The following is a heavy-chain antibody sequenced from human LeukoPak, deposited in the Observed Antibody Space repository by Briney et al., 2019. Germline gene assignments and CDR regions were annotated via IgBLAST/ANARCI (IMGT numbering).Heavy chain of an antibody. D-gene: IGHD3-10*01. V-gene: IGHV4-34*01. Sequence: SETLSLTCAVYGGSFSGYYWSWIRQPPGKGLEWIGEINHSGSTNYNPSLKSRVTISVDTSKNQFSLKLSSVTAADTAVYYCARGASSMVRGVITPLRVWGKGTTVTVSS. CDR3: ARGASSMVRGVITPLRV. J-gene: IGHJ6*04. CDR1: GGSFSGYY. CDR2: INHSGST.